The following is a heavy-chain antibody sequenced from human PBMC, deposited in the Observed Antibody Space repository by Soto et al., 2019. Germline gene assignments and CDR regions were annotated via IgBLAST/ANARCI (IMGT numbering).Heavy chain of an antibody. Sequence: EVQLLESGGGLVQPGGSLRLSCVASGVTFSSYAMTWVRQAPGKGLEWVSTVSGSGSRTDYADSVKGRFTISRDNSKNTVYLQISSPRDNDTAVYYCAKVCSGCFFLSGYYVDHWGQGTLVAVSS. V-gene: IGHV3-23*01. J-gene: IGHJ5*02. CDR2: VSGSGSRT. CDR1: GVTFSSYA. CDR3: AKVCSGCFFLSGYYVDH. D-gene: IGHD3-3*01.